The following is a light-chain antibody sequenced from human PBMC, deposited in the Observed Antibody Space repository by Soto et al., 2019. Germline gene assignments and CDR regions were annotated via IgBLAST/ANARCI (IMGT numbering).Light chain of an antibody. CDR1: NSNIEAGYD. J-gene: IGLJ2*01. Sequence: QTVVTQPPSVSGAPGQRVTISCTGSNSNIEAGYDVHWYQHLPGTAPRLLIYGNNNRPSGVPDRFSGSRSGTSVSLAITGLQAEDEADYYCQSYDSSLSGSVFGGGTKLTVL. CDR3: QSYDSSLSGSV. V-gene: IGLV1-40*01. CDR2: GNN.